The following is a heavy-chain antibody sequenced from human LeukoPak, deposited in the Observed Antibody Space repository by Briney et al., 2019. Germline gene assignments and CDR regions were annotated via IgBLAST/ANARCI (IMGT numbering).Heavy chain of an antibody. V-gene: IGHV3-21*01. D-gene: IGHD5-18*01. Sequence: GGSLRLSCAASGFTFSSFEMSWVRQAPGKGLEWVSSISSSSSYIYYADSVKGRFTISRDNAKNSLYLQMNSLRAEDTAVYYCARAGIQLPRYYGMDVWGQGTTVTVSS. J-gene: IGHJ6*02. CDR3: ARAGIQLPRYYGMDV. CDR2: ISSSSSYI. CDR1: GFTFSSFE.